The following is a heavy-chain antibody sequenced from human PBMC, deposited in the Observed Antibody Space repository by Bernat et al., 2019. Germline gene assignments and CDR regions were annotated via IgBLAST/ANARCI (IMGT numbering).Heavy chain of an antibody. V-gene: IGHV4-34*01. CDR1: GGSFSGYY. J-gene: IGHJ4*02. D-gene: IGHD3-10*01. Sequence: QVQLQQSGAGLLKPSETLSLTCAVYGGSFSGYYWSWIRQPPGKGLEWIGEINHSGSTNYNPSLKSRVTISVDTSKNQFSLKLSSVTAADTAVYYCARDLSGIDDYWGQGTLVTVSS. CDR3: ARDLSGIDDY. CDR2: INHSGST.